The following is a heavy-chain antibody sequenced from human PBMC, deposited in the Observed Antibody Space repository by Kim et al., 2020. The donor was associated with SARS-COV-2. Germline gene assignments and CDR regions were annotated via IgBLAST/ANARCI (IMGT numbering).Heavy chain of an antibody. D-gene: IGHD6-25*01. CDR2: VNNNNNP. CDR1: GFTFSRRA. Sequence: GGSLRLSCAASGFTFSRRAMSWVRQVPGKGLEWIASVNNNNNPYYADSVKGRFTVSRDITKDTPYLQMNSLRADDTALYYCAKDHTISGWPTFASWCQG. CDR3: AKDHTISGWPTFAS. J-gene: IGHJ4*02. V-gene: IGHV3-23*05.